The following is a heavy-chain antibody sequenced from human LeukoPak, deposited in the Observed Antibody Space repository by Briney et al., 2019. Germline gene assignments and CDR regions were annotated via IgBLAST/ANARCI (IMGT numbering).Heavy chain of an antibody. D-gene: IGHD6-19*01. CDR2: ISSSSSYI. Sequence: GGSLRLSCAASGFTFSSYSMNWVRQAPGKGLEWVSSISSSSSYIYYADSVRGRFTISRDNAKNSLYLQMNSLRAEDTAVYYCARVGSGWYFDYWGQGTLVTVSS. CDR1: GFTFSSYS. CDR3: ARVGSGWYFDY. V-gene: IGHV3-21*01. J-gene: IGHJ4*02.